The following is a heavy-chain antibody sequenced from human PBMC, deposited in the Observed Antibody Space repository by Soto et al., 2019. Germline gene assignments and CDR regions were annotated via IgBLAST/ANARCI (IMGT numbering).Heavy chain of an antibody. V-gene: IGHV4-59*08. CDR3: ARLGLGYAFDI. CDR1: GGSIGTYY. Sequence: PSETLSLTCTVSGGSIGTYYWSWIRQPPGKGLEWIGYIYYRGNTDYNPSLKSRVTISLDTPKNQFSLKLSSVTAADTAVYYCARLGLGYAFDIWGQGTMVTVSS. J-gene: IGHJ3*02. CDR2: IYYRGNT. D-gene: IGHD3-16*01.